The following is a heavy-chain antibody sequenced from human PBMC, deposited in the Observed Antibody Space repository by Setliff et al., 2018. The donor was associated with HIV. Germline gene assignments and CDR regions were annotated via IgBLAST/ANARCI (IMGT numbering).Heavy chain of an antibody. Sequence: SETLSLTCTVSGDPIFIGGYYWSWIRQHPGGGLEWIGYIYHTGKTYYNPSLQSRIIMSLDMSQNQFSRKLSSVTAADTAVYYCAKEGNSVDNWLDPWGPGTLVTVSS. D-gene: IGHD1-26*01. J-gene: IGHJ5*02. CDR2: IYHTGKT. CDR1: GDPIFIGGYY. V-gene: IGHV4-31*03. CDR3: AKEGNSVDNWLDP.